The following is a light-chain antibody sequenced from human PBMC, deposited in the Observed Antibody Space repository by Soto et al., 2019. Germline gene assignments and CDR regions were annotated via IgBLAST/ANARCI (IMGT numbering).Light chain of an antibody. Sequence: DIQMTQSPSTLSASVGDRVTITCRASQNVRIYLAWYRQKPGKAPKLLIYQTSSLQSGVPSRFSGSGSETEFTLAISSLQPEDFATYYCQQYYIYPPAFGLGTKVDIK. J-gene: IGKJ3*01. CDR1: QNVRIY. CDR3: QQYYIYPPA. V-gene: IGKV1-5*03. CDR2: QTS.